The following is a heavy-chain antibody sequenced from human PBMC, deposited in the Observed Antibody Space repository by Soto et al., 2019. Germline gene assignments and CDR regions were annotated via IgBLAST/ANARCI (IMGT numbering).Heavy chain of an antibody. Sequence: SETLSLTCAVSGGSIIIINWWTFVRQPPGKGLDWIGEIYQTGSTSYNPSLESRVTISIDKSKNQFSLKLRSVTAADTAVYYCARVSSSSAFGMDVWGQGTTVTVSS. V-gene: IGHV4-4*02. D-gene: IGHD6-6*01. CDR1: GGSIIIINW. CDR2: IYQTGST. J-gene: IGHJ6*02. CDR3: ARVSSSSAFGMDV.